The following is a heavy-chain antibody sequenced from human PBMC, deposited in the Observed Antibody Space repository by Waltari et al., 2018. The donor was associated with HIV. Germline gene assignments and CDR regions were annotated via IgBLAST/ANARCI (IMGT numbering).Heavy chain of an antibody. D-gene: IGHD7-27*01. V-gene: IGHV1-18*01. CDR1: SYTFTNYD. CDR2: ISTYMGNT. J-gene: IGHJ4*02. CDR3: ARVSLGTNYFDS. Sequence: QVQLVQSGAEVKKPGASVKVSCKASSYTFTNYDISWVRQAPGQGLEWMGWISTYMGNTQYPQKVQGRVTVTTDTSTSTAFLELRSLRSDDTAVYYCARVSLGTNYFDSWGQGSLVTVSP.